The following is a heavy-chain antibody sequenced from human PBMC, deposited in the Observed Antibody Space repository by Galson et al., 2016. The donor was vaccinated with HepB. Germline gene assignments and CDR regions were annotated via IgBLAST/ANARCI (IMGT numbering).Heavy chain of an antibody. D-gene: IGHD3-3*01. J-gene: IGHJ5*02. CDR2: IYPCDSDT. CDR1: GYSFTSYW. V-gene: IGHV5-51*01. Sequence: QSGAEVKKPGEALKISCKGYGYSFTSYWIGWVRQMPGKGLEVLGIIYPCDSDTRYSPSLPGHVTISADKSISTAYLQWSSLKASDTAMYYCARRWYYDFWSGYFTGWFDPWGQGTLVTVSS. CDR3: ARRWYYDFWSGYFTGWFDP.